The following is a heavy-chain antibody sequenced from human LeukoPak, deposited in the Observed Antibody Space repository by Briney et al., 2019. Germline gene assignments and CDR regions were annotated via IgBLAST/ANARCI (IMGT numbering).Heavy chain of an antibody. D-gene: IGHD4-17*01. CDR1: GCTSSSYW. CDR3: ARDHRLRFDY. V-gene: IGHV3-74*01. CDR2: INSDGSST. J-gene: IGHJ4*02. Sequence: PGGSLRLSCADSGCTSSSYWVHMVRQAPGKGLGWVSRINSDGSSTSYADSVKGRFTISRDNAKNTLYLQMNSLRAEDTAVYYCARDHRLRFDYWGQGTLVTVSS.